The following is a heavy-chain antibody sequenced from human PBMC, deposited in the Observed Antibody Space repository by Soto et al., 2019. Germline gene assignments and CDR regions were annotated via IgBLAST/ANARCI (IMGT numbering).Heavy chain of an antibody. Sequence: SETLSLTCTVSGGSVSSGSYYWSWIRQPPGKGLEWIGYIYYSGSTNYNPSLKSRVTISVDTSKNQFSLKLSSVTAADTAVYYCAREFFAPMYYYGMDVWGQGTTVTVSS. CDR1: GGSVSSGSYY. CDR3: AREFFAPMYYYGMDV. J-gene: IGHJ6*02. CDR2: IYYSGST. V-gene: IGHV4-61*01.